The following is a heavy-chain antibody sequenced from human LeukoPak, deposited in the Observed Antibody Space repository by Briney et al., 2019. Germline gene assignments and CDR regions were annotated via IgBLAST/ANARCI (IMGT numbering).Heavy chain of an antibody. CDR3: ARDHSSFHFDY. Sequence: GASVKVSCKASGYTFTSYHIAWVRQAPGRGLEWMGWISAYNGIPKYAENLQGRITMTIDTSTSTAYMELRSLRSDDTAVYYCARDHSSFHFDYWGQGTLVTVSS. V-gene: IGHV1-18*01. CDR2: ISAYNGIP. D-gene: IGHD1-26*01. J-gene: IGHJ4*02. CDR1: GYTFTSYH.